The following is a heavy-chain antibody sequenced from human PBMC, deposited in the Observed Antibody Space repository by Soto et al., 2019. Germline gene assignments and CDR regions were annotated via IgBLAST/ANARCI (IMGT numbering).Heavy chain of an antibody. CDR1: GFTFSSYS. CDR2: VYLTGST. D-gene: IGHD3-10*01. Sequence: GSLRLSCAASGFTFSSYSMNWIRQSPGKGLECIGIVYLTGSTNYNPSLKSRVTISVDTSKNQFSLKLSSVTAADTAVYYCARAHRLLWFGEFPLDYWGQGTLVTVSS. J-gene: IGHJ4*02. V-gene: IGHV4-34*01. CDR3: ARAHRLLWFGEFPLDY.